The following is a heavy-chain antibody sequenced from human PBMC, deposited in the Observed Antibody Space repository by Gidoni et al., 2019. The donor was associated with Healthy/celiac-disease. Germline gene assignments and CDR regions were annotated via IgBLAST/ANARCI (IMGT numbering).Heavy chain of an antibody. J-gene: IGHJ4*02. Sequence: QLQLQESGPGLVKPSETLSLTCTVSGGSISSSSYYWGWIRQPPGKGLEWIGSIYYSGSTYYNPSLKSRVTISVDTSKNQFSLKLSSVTAADTAVYYCARSATGYSSGWYSDYWGQGTLVTVSS. CDR2: IYYSGST. V-gene: IGHV4-39*01. CDR3: ARSATGYSSGWYSDY. CDR1: GGSISSSSYY. D-gene: IGHD6-19*01.